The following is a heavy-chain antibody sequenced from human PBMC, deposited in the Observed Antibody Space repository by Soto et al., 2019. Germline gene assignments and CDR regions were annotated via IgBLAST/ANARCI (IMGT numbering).Heavy chain of an antibody. Sequence: SETLSLTCAVSGGSISSGGYSWSWIRQPPGKGLEWIGYIYHSGSTYYNPSLKRRVTISVDTSKNQFSLKLSSVTAADTAVYYCARRPHYDFWSGYLGGGRFDPWGQGTLVTVSS. CDR2: IYHSGST. V-gene: IGHV4-30-2*01. J-gene: IGHJ5*02. CDR3: ARRPHYDFWSGYLGGGRFDP. CDR1: GGSISSGGYS. D-gene: IGHD3-3*01.